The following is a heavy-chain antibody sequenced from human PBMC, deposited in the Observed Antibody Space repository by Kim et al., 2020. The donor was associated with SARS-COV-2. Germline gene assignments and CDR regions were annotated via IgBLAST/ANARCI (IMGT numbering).Heavy chain of an antibody. D-gene: IGHD7-27*01. J-gene: IGHJ4*02. Sequence: TNYNPSLNIRVTISVDTSKNQFSLKLSSVTAADTAVYYCARVSAQLGSDYWGQGTLVTVSS. CDR3: ARVSAQLGSDY. CDR2: T. V-gene: IGHV4-34*01.